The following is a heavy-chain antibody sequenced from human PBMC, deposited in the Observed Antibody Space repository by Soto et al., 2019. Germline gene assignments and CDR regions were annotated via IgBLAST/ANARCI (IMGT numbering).Heavy chain of an antibody. D-gene: IGHD2-15*01. CDR2: IYYSGST. CDR3: GAIVVVAATHCYSER. J-gene: IGHJ2*01. CDR1: GGSITSSSYY. Sequence: QLQLQESGPGLVKPSETLSLTCTVSGGSITSSSYYWGWIRQPPGKGLEWIGSIYYSGSTYYNPSPAPPVTISVDTSKNQFSLDLSSVTAADTAVYSCGAIVVVAATHCYSERWGRATLVTVAS. V-gene: IGHV4-39*01.